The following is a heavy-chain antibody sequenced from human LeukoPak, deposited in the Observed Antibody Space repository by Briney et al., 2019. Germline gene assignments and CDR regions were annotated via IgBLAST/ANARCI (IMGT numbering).Heavy chain of an antibody. CDR3: ATLLRLGELSLDYFDY. CDR2: ISSSSSYI. J-gene: IGHJ4*02. D-gene: IGHD3-16*02. V-gene: IGHV3-21*01. CDR1: GFTFSSYS. Sequence: GGSLRLSCAASGFTFSSYSMNWVRQAPGKGLEWVSSISSSSSYIYYADSVKGRFTISRDNAKNSLYLQMNGLRAEDTAVYYCATLLRLGELSLDYFDYWGQGTLVTVSS.